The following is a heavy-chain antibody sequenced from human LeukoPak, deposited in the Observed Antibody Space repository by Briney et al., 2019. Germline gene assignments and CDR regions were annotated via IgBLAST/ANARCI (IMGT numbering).Heavy chain of an antibody. Sequence: GGSLRLTCAASGFTFSNYAMSWVRQAPGKGLEWVPSISGGGGSTYYADSVKGRFTISRDNSKNTLYLQMNSLRAEDTAVYYCAKGAYYDILTGYYKRNYFDYWGQGAPVTVSS. CDR3: AKGAYYDILTGYYKRNYFDY. V-gene: IGHV3-23*01. J-gene: IGHJ4*02. D-gene: IGHD3-9*01. CDR2: ISGGGGST. CDR1: GFTFSNYA.